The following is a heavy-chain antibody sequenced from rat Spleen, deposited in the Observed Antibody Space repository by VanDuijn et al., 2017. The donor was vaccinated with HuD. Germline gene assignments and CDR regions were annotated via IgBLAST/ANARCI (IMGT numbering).Heavy chain of an antibody. CDR2: ITNASGRT. CDR1: GFTFNNYW. Sequence: EVQLVESGGGLVQPGRSLKLSCVASGFTFNNYWMTWIRQAPGKGLEWVASITNASGRTYYPDSVKGRFTISRDNAQNTLYLQMSKLGSEDTAIYYRARALSWRFAYWGHGTLVTVSS. J-gene: IGHJ3*01. D-gene: IGHD1-2*01. CDR3: ARALSWRFAY. V-gene: IGHV5-31*01.